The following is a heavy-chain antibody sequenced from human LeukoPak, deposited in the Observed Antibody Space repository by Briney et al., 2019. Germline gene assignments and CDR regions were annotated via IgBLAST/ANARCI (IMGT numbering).Heavy chain of an antibody. CDR3: ARDLLDDSSLVGY. Sequence: PGGSLRLSCAASGFTFSSYSMNWVRQAPGKGLEWVSSISSSSSYIYYADSVKGRFTISRDNAKNSLYLQTNSLRAEDTAVYYCARDLLDDSSLVGYWGQGTLVTVSS. J-gene: IGHJ4*02. D-gene: IGHD3-22*01. V-gene: IGHV3-21*01. CDR2: ISSSSSYI. CDR1: GFTFSSYS.